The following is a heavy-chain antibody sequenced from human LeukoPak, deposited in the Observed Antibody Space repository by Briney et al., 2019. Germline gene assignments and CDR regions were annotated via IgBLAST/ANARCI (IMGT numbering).Heavy chain of an antibody. D-gene: IGHD2-2*01. J-gene: IGHJ5*02. CDR2: TYYGATWYN. CDR1: GDSVSSNSVT. V-gene: IGHV6-1*01. Sequence: SQTLSLTCAISGDSVSSNSVTWNWIRQSPSRGLEWLGRTYYGATWYNDYAVSVRGRITVNPDTSKNQFSLHLNSVTPEDTAVYYCARRLTQYDCFDPWGQGILVTVSS. CDR3: ARRLTQYDCFDP.